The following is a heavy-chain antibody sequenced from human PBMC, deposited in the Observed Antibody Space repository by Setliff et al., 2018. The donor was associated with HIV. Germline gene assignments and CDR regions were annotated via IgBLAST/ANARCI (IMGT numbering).Heavy chain of an antibody. J-gene: IGHJ4*02. CDR3: ARHVDSSGHYSSFNY. CDR1: GGSIKSRSYY. D-gene: IGHD3-22*01. V-gene: IGHV4-39*07. CDR2: FYYSGTP. Sequence: PSETLSLTCDVSGGSIKSRSYYWGWIRQSPGKGLEWIGSFYYSGTPYYNPSLKSRVVFSVDTSKNQFSLKLTSVSAADTAIYYCARHVDSSGHYSSFNYWGQGTLVTVSS.